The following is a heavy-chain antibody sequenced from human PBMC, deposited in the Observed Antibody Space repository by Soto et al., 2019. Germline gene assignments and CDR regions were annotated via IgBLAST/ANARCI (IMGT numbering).Heavy chain of an antibody. Sequence: GGSLRLSCAASRFMFSSYGMHWVRQAPGKGLEWVAVISNDGSSKNYADSVKGRFTISRDNSKNMLYLQMNSLILEDTAVYYCAPTWGCSSTSCPPGFWGQGTLVTVSS. D-gene: IGHD2-2*01. CDR1: RFMFSSYG. CDR2: ISNDGSSK. CDR3: APTWGCSSTSCPPGF. J-gene: IGHJ4*02. V-gene: IGHV3-30*03.